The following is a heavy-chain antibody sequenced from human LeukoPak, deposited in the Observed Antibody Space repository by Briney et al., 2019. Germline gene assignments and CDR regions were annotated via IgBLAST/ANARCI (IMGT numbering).Heavy chain of an antibody. Sequence: ASVKVSCKASGYTFTSYAMHWVRQAPGQRLEWMGWINAGNGNTKYLQKFQGRVTITRDTSASTAYMELSSLRSEDTAVYYCARGPSITMVRGVMKYYYGMDVWGQGTTVTVSS. D-gene: IGHD3-10*01. J-gene: IGHJ6*02. CDR2: INAGNGNT. CDR3: ARGPSITMVRGVMKYYYGMDV. V-gene: IGHV1-3*01. CDR1: GYTFTSYA.